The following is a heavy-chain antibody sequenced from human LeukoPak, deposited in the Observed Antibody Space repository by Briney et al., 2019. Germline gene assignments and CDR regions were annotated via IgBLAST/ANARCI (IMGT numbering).Heavy chain of an antibody. CDR2: IKQDGSEK. V-gene: IGHV3-7*01. J-gene: IGHJ6*02. D-gene: IGHD6-19*01. Sequence: GGSLRLSCAASGFTFSSYWMSWVREAPGKGLEWVANIKQDGSEKYYVDSVKGRFTISRDNAKNSLYLQMNSLRAEDTAVYYCARVDSSGWSFHYYGMDVWGQGTTVTVSS. CDR1: GFTFSSYW. CDR3: ARVDSSGWSFHYYGMDV.